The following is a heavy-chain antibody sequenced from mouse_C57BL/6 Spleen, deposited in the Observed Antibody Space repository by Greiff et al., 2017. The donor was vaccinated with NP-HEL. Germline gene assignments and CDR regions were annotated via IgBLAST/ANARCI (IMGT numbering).Heavy chain of an antibody. CDR3: ARKDYYGSSGY. CDR2: ISYDGSN. V-gene: IGHV3-6*01. J-gene: IGHJ2*01. D-gene: IGHD1-1*01. Sequence: EVQLVESGPGLVKPSQSLSLTCSVTGYSITSGYYWNWIRQFPGNKLEWMGYISYDGSNNYNPSLKNRISITRDTSKNQFFLKLNSVTTEDTATYYCARKDYYGSSGYWGQGTTLTVSS. CDR1: GYSITSGYY.